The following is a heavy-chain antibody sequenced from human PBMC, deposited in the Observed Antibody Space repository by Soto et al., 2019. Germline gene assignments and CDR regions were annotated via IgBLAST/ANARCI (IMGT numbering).Heavy chain of an antibody. V-gene: IGHV1-69*06. Sequence: ASVEVSCEASGGTFSSYAMSWVRQARGQGLEWMGGIIPIFGTANYAQKFQGRVTITADKSTSTAYMELSSLRSEDTAVYYCARDNSLYCSSTSCYSGYYYGMDVWGQGTTVTVSS. J-gene: IGHJ6*02. D-gene: IGHD2-2*01. CDR2: IIPIFGTA. CDR1: GGTFSSYA. CDR3: ARDNSLYCSSTSCYSGYYYGMDV.